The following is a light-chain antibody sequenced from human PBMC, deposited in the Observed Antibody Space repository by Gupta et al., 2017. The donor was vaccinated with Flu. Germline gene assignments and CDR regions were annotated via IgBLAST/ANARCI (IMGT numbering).Light chain of an antibody. V-gene: IGKV1-33*01. CDR1: QDISNY. CDR3: QQHDNLPPT. CDR2: DAS. Sequence: GDRVTITCQASQDISNYLNWYQQKPGKAPKLLIYDASNLQTGVPSRFSGSGSGTDFSFTISSVQPEDIATYYCQQHDNLPPTFGQGTRLEVK. J-gene: IGKJ5*01.